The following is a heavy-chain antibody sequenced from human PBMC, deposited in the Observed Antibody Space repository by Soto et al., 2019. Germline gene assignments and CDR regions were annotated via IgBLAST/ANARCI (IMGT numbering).Heavy chain of an antibody. J-gene: IGHJ5*02. D-gene: IGHD6-13*01. CDR2: ISSSGSTI. Sequence: GGSLRLSCAASGFTFSDYYMSWIRQAPGKGLEWVSYISSSGSTIYYADSVKGRFTISRDNAKNSLYLQMNSLRAEDTAVYYCAREPIAAAGTRGWFDPWGQGTLVTVSS. CDR1: GFTFSDYY. V-gene: IGHV3-11*01. CDR3: AREPIAAAGTRGWFDP.